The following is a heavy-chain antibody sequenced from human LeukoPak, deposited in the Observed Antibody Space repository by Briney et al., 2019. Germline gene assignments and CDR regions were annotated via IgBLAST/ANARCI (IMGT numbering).Heavy chain of an antibody. D-gene: IGHD4/OR15-4a*01. J-gene: IGHJ4*02. CDR3: ARDRFFSDYGLD. CDR1: GGSFSGYY. Sequence: SETLSLTCAVYGGSFSGYYWSWIRQPPGKGLEWIGEINHSGSTNYNPSLKSRVTISTDSTKNQFSLRLNSVTAADTAVYYCARDRFFSDYGLDWGQGTLVTVSS. CDR2: INHSGST. V-gene: IGHV4-34*01.